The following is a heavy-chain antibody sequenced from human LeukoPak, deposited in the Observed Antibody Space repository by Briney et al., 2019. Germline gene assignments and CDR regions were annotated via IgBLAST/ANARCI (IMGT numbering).Heavy chain of an antibody. D-gene: IGHD3-10*01. J-gene: IGHJ3*02. CDR3: ATEVITMVWGVIAHDAFDI. Sequence: SQTLSLTCTVSGGSISSGNYYWGWIRQPPGKGLEWIGTIYYDGSTYYNPSLRSRVTLSVDTSKNQFSLKLSSVTAADTAVYYCATEVITMVWGVIAHDAFDIRGQGTMVTVSS. CDR1: GGSISSGNYY. CDR2: IYYDGST. V-gene: IGHV4-39*07.